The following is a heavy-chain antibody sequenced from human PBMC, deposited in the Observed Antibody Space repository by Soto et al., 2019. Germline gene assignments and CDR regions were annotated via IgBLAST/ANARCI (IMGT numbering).Heavy chain of an antibody. CDR1: GYTLSSYY. D-gene: IGHD3-16*01. Sequence: QVQLVQSGAEVKKPGASVKASCKASGYTLSSYYMHWVRRAPGQGLEWLGIINSSGGGTTYAQKFQGKVTMPRDTSTSTVHMELSSLTSEDTAVYYCARAFVSGRRFDCWGEGTLVTVSS. CDR2: INSSGGGT. J-gene: IGHJ4*02. CDR3: ARAFVSGRRFDC. V-gene: IGHV1-46*03.